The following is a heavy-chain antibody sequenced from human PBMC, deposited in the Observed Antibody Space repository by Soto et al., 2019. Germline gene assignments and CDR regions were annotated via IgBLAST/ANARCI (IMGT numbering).Heavy chain of an antibody. CDR3: ARVVQFRESCSSISCVYYSYAMDV. CDR2: ISGSGAAM. Sequence: EVRLVESGGGLVQRGGSLRLSCEGSGLTFSSYSMHWVRQAPGKGLEWVTHISGSGAAMNYSDSVKGRFIVSRDNAKNSLYLQMNSLRDEDTAVYYCARVVQFRESCSSISCVYYSYAMDVWGQGTMVTVSS. D-gene: IGHD2-2*01. V-gene: IGHV3-48*02. J-gene: IGHJ6*02. CDR1: GLTFSSYS.